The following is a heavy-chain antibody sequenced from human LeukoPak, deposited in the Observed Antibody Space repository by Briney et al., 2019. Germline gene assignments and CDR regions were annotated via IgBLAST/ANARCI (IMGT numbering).Heavy chain of an antibody. J-gene: IGHJ3*01. CDR2: IYYSGST. CDR1: GGSITSDSYY. V-gene: IGHV4-39*01. CDR3: ASPRMNAFDV. Sequence: SETLSLTCTVSGGSITSDSYYWGWIRQPPGKRLEWIGNIYYSGSTYYNPSLKSRVTISVDTSKNQSSLNLNSVTAADTAVYYCASPRMNAFDVWGQGTMVTVSS. D-gene: IGHD2-15*01.